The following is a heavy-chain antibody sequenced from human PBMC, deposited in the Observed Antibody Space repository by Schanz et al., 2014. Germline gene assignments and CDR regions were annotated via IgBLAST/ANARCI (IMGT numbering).Heavy chain of an antibody. J-gene: IGHJ6*02. CDR1: GFTFSDHY. CDR2: ISGSGGST. Sequence: EVQLVESGGGLVQPGGSLRLSCAASGFTFSDHYMDWVRQAPGKGLEWVSAISGSGGSTYYADSVKGRFTISRDNSKNILYLQMNSLRAEDTAVFYCAKGMGYCSGGTCYDYYYYGLDVWGQGTTVTVSS. D-gene: IGHD2-15*01. V-gene: IGHV3-23*04. CDR3: AKGMGYCSGGTCYDYYYYGLDV.